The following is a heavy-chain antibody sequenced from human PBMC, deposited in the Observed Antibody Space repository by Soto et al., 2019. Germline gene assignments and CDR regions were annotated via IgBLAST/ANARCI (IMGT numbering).Heavy chain of an antibody. CDR3: ASVKSWAVSP. CDR2: IKQSGSDR. D-gene: IGHD3-10*01. Sequence: EVQLVESGGGLVQPGGSLGLSCAASGVTFSGYWMSWVRLAPGKGLEWVAHIKQSGSDRYYVDSVRGRFTISRDNAKNSLYLQMNSLRVEDTAMYYCASVKSWAVSPWGQGTLVTVSS. CDR1: GVTFSGYW. J-gene: IGHJ5*02. V-gene: IGHV3-7*01.